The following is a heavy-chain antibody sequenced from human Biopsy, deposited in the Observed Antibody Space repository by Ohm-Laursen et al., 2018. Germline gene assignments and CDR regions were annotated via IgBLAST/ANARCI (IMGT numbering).Heavy chain of an antibody. CDR2: INPQSGGE. J-gene: IGHJ4*02. Sequence: SVKVSCKASANIFTDYYMHWVRQAPGQGLEWMGWINPQSGGEHYAQKFKGRVTMTRDTSISTAYMELSSLRSDDTAVYYCASKLDYSSGYPYWGQGTLVTVSS. CDR3: ASKLDYSSGYPY. CDR1: ANIFTDYY. D-gene: IGHD3-22*01. V-gene: IGHV1-2*02.